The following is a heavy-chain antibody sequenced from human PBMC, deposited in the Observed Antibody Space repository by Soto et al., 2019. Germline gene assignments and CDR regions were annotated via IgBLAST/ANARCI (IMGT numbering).Heavy chain of an antibody. CDR1: GGSISSYY. CDR2: IYYSGST. Sequence: SETLSLTCTVSGGSISSYYWSWIRQPPGKGLEWIGYIYYSGSTNYNPSLKSRVTISVDTSKNQFSLKLSSVTAADTAVYYCARHRATRARYYYYYMDVWGKGTTVTVSS. CDR3: ARHRATRARYYYYYMDV. D-gene: IGHD1-26*01. J-gene: IGHJ6*03. V-gene: IGHV4-59*08.